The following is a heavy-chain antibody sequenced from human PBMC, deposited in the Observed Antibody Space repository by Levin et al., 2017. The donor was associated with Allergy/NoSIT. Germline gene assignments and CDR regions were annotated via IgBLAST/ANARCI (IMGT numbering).Heavy chain of an antibody. CDR3: SRDPVTYHYGSGGSYAYWYFDL. J-gene: IGHJ2*01. Sequence: AGGSLRLSCAASGFSFNTYSMNWVRQAPGKGLEWVSSISPRSDYIYYADSMKGRFTISRDNAKNSLFLQMNSLRAEDTAVYYCSRDPVTYHYGSGGSYAYWYFDLWGRGTRVDVSS. CDR2: ISPRSDYI. CDR1: GFSFNTYS. V-gene: IGHV3-21*01. D-gene: IGHD3-22*01.